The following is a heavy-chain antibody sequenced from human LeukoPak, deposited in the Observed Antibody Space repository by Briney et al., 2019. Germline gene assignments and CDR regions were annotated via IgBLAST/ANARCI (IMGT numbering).Heavy chain of an antibody. D-gene: IGHD3-22*01. CDR3: ARVYYYDSSGYYNYYMDV. J-gene: IGHJ6*03. CDR1: GYTFTSYG. CDR2: ISAYNGNT. Sequence: ASVKVSCKASGYTFTSYGISWVRQAPGQGLEWMGWISAYNGNTNYAQKLQGRVTMTTDTSTSTAYMELRSLRSDDTAVYYCARVYYYDSSGYYNYYMDVWGKGTTVTVSS. V-gene: IGHV1-18*01.